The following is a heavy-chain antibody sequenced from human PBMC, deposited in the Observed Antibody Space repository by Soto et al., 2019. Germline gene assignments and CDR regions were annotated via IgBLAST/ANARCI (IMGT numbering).Heavy chain of an antibody. J-gene: IGHJ4*02. V-gene: IGHV3-30-3*01. D-gene: IGHD2-8*01. CDR3: ARASGHIYATLHGPFDH. Sequence: PGGSLRISCAASGFTFNRHPLHWVRQAPGKGLEWVAVISHDGNNKYYADSVKGRFTISRDNSMNMLYLQMHGLRTEDTAIFYCARASGHIYATLHGPFDHWGQGALVTVSS. CDR2: ISHDGNNK. CDR1: GFTFNRHP.